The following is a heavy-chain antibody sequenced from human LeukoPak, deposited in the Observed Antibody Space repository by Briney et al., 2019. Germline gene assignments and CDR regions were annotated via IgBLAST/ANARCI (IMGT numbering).Heavy chain of an antibody. D-gene: IGHD2-2*01. CDR1: GYTFTSYD. CDR3: AVVPAAIFYYYYGMDV. Sequence: ASVTVSCKASGYTFTSYDINWVRQATGQGLEWMGWMNPNSGNTGYAQKFQGRVTMTRNTSISTAYMELSSLRSEDTAVYYCAVVPAAIFYYYYGMDVWGQGTTVTVSS. J-gene: IGHJ6*02. V-gene: IGHV1-8*01. CDR2: MNPNSGNT.